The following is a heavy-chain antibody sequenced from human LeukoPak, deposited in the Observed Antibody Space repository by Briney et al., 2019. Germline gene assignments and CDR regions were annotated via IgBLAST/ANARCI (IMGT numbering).Heavy chain of an antibody. CDR3: ARLGLISGAFDY. CDR1: GFTFSSYA. V-gene: IGHV3-30-3*01. D-gene: IGHD5-12*01. Sequence: GRSLRLSCAASGFTFSSYAMHWVRQAPGKGLEWVAIISYDGSNKYYADSVKGRFTISRDNSKNTLYLQMNSLRAEDTAVYYCARLGLISGAFDYWGQGTLVTVSS. CDR2: ISYDGSNK. J-gene: IGHJ4*02.